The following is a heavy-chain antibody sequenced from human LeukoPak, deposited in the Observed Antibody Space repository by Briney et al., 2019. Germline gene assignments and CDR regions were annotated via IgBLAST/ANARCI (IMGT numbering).Heavy chain of an antibody. CDR2: ISGSGGST. V-gene: IGHV3-23*01. CDR1: GFPFSTYS. Sequence: GGSLRLSCAGSGFPFSTYSMNWVRQAPGKGLEWVSAISGSGGSTYYADSVKGRFTISRDNSKNTLYLRMNSLRAEDTAVYYCAKDFAYYDSSGYFGFQHWGQGTLVTVSS. CDR3: AKDFAYYDSSGYFGFQH. D-gene: IGHD3-22*01. J-gene: IGHJ1*01.